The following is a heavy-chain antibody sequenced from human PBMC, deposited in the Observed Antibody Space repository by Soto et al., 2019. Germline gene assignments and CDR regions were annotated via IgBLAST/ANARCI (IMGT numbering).Heavy chain of an antibody. V-gene: IGHV3-74*01. CDR1: EFTFSNYW. D-gene: IGHD3-3*02. J-gene: IGHJ6*03. CDR3: VRGASGHFYVDV. Sequence: EVQLVQSGGGLVQPGGSLRLSCAASEFTFSNYWMHWVRQAPGKGLVWVSRINRDGSGSNYADSAEGRFTISRDNAKNTVYLQMNRLRAEDTAVYYCVRGASGHFYVDVWGKGSTVTVSS. CDR2: INRDGSGS.